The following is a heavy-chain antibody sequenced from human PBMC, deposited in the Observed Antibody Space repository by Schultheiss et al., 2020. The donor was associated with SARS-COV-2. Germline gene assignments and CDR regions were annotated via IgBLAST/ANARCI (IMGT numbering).Heavy chain of an antibody. CDR2: TKNKASKYTT. CDR3: AKVKWNVAGPRDPFDV. D-gene: IGHD6-13*01. Sequence: GGSLRLSCAASGFTFSDHYMDWVRQTPGKGLEWVGRTKNKASKYTTEYAASVKGRFTISRDDSQNSLNLQMNTLKTEDTAIYYCAKVKWNVAGPRDPFDVWGQGTMVTVSS. J-gene: IGHJ3*01. CDR1: GFTFSDHY. V-gene: IGHV3-72*01.